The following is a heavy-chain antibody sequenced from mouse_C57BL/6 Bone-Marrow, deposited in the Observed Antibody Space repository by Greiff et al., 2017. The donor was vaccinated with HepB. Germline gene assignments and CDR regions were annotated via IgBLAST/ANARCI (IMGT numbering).Heavy chain of an antibody. D-gene: IGHD1-1*01. CDR2: INPYNGDT. Sequence: DVQLQESGPELVKPGDSVKISCKASGYSFTGYFMNWVMQSHGKSLEWIGRINPYNGDTFYNQKFKGKATLTVDKSSSTAHMELRSLTSEDSAVYYCASGGTVGSYYFDYWGQGTTLTVSS. J-gene: IGHJ2*01. CDR3: ASGGTVGSYYFDY. V-gene: IGHV1-20*01. CDR1: GYSFTGYF.